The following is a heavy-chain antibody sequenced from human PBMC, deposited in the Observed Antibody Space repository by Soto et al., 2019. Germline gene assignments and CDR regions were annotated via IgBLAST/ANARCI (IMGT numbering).Heavy chain of an antibody. CDR1: GFTFSSYG. J-gene: IGHJ4*02. CDR2: ISYDGSNK. Sequence: QVQLVESGGGVVQPGRSLRLSCAASGFTFSSYGMHWVRQAPGKGLEWVAVISYDGSNKYYADSVKGRFIISRDNSKNTLYLQMNSLRAEDTAVYYCAKVCGGDCYSGDYWGQGTLVTVSS. D-gene: IGHD2-21*02. CDR3: AKVCGGDCYSGDY. V-gene: IGHV3-30*18.